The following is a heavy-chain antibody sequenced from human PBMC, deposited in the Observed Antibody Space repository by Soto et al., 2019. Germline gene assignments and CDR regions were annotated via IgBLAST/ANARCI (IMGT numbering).Heavy chain of an antibody. CDR1: GFTFSSYA. CDR3: ARDPWRIAAAGTWYFQH. CDR2: ISYDGSNK. Sequence: QVQLVESGGGVVQPGRSLRLSCAASGFTFSSYAMHWVRQAPGKGLEWVAVISYDGSNKYYADSVKGRLTISRDNAKNTLYLQMNSLRAEDTAVYYCARDPWRIAAAGTWYFQHWGQGTLVTVSS. D-gene: IGHD6-13*01. J-gene: IGHJ1*01. V-gene: IGHV3-30-3*01.